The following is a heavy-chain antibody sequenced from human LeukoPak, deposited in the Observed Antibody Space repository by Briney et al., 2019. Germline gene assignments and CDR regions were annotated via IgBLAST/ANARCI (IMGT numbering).Heavy chain of an antibody. CDR1: GFTFSSYA. D-gene: IGHD1-26*01. Sequence: GGSLRLSCAASGFTFSSYAMSWVRQAPGKGLEWVSVIGSRGGSTYYADPVKGRFTISRDNSKNTLYLQMNSLRAEDTAGYYCAKDQGDSGSYRGYWGQGTLVTVSS. V-gene: IGHV3-23*01. CDR3: AKDQGDSGSYRGY. J-gene: IGHJ4*02. CDR2: IGSRGGST.